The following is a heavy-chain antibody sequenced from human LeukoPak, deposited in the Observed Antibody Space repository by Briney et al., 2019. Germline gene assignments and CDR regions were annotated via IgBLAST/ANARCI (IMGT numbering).Heavy chain of an antibody. CDR2: ISYDGSNK. Sequence: GRSLRLSCAASGFTFSSFAMHWVRQAPGKGLEWVAVISYDGSNKYYADSVKGRFTISKDNSKNTLYLQMNSLRAEDTAMYYCGRDGNYYDSSGSPRGTPFNYWGRGTLVTVSS. J-gene: IGHJ4*02. V-gene: IGHV3-30-3*01. D-gene: IGHD3-22*01. CDR1: GFTFSSFA. CDR3: GRDGNYYDSSGSPRGTPFNY.